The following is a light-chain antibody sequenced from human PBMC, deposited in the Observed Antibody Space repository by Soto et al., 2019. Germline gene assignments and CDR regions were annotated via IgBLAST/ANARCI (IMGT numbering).Light chain of an antibody. CDR1: SSNIGAGYD. J-gene: IGLJ1*01. V-gene: IGLV1-40*01. Sequence: QSVLTQPPSVSGAPGQRVTISCTGSSSNIGAGYDVHWYQQLPGTAPKLLIYGNSNRPSGVPDRFSGSKSGTSASLAITGLRAGYEANYYCQSYNSSLGGFYVFGTGTKVTAL. CDR3: QSYNSSLGGFYV. CDR2: GNS.